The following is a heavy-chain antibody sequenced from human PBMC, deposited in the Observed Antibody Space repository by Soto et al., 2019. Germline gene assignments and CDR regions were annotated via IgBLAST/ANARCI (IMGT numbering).Heavy chain of an antibody. Sequence: ASVKVSCKVSGYTLTELSMHWVRQAPGKGLEWMGGFDPEDGETIYAQKFQGRVTMTEDTSTDTAYMELSSLRSEDTAVYYFATRYSNSIGWFDPWGQGTLVTVSS. CDR2: FDPEDGET. CDR3: ATRYSNSIGWFDP. D-gene: IGHD4-4*01. CDR1: GYTLTELS. V-gene: IGHV1-24*01. J-gene: IGHJ5*02.